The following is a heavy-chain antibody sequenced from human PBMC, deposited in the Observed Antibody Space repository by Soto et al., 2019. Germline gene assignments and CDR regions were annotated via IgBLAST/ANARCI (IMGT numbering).Heavy chain of an antibody. J-gene: IGHJ5*01. CDR3: ARYGTRGDW. V-gene: IGHV3-48*03. CDR2: ISSSGLTT. D-gene: IGHD3-10*01. CDR1: GFNFRMYE. Sequence: GGSLRPSCQASGFNFRMYEMHWVRKAPGKGLEWVSYISSSGLTTYYADFAEGRFTISRDNAKDSLYLHLNSLRVGDTAVYYCARYGTRGDWWGLGTQVTVSS.